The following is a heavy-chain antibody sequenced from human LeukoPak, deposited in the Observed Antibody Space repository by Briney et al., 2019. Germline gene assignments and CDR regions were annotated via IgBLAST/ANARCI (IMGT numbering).Heavy chain of an antibody. CDR1: GFTVSSNY. V-gene: IGHV3-66*01. D-gene: IGHD3-10*01. J-gene: IGHJ3*02. CDR2: IYSGGST. CDR3: ARVSNPPGSVVRGVTPVDDAFDI. Sequence: GGSLRLSCAASGFTVSSNYMSWVRQAPGKGLEWVSVIYSGGSTYYADSVKGRFTISRDNSKNTLYLQMNSLRAEDTAVYYCARVSNPPGSVVRGVTPVDDAFDIWGQGTMVTVSS.